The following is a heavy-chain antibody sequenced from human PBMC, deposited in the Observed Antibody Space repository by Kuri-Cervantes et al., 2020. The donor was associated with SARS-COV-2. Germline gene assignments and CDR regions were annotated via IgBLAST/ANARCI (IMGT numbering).Heavy chain of an antibody. CDR1: GFTFSSYA. J-gene: IGHJ6*02. Sequence: GGSLRLSCAASGFTFSSYAMSWVRQAPGKGLEWVSVIYSGGSSTYYADSVKGRFTISRDNSKNTLYLQMNSLRAEDTAVYYCASMVRGNYGKDVWGQGTTVTVSS. V-gene: IGHV3-23*03. D-gene: IGHD3-10*01. CDR2: IYSGGSST. CDR3: ASMVRGNYGKDV.